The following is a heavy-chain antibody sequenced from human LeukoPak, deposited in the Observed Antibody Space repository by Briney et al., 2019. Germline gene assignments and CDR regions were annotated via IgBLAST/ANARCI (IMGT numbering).Heavy chain of an antibody. CDR2: IKQDGSEE. CDR3: ARIDAFDI. V-gene: IGHV3-7*02. Sequence: GGSLRLSCAASGFTFSNYWMTWVRQAPGKGLEWVANIKQDGSEENYVDSVKGRFTISRDNAKNSLYLQMNSLRAEDTAVYYCARIDAFDIWGQGTMVTVSS. J-gene: IGHJ3*02. CDR1: GFTFSNYW.